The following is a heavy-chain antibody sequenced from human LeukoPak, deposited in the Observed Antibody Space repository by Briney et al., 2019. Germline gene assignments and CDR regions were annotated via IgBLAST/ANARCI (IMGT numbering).Heavy chain of an antibody. J-gene: IGHJ4*02. CDR3: AKDTVWVYDSSGYYDY. D-gene: IGHD3-22*01. Sequence: GASLRLSCAAPGITFSSTAMSWVPQSPGKGLEWVSAFSGSGGSTYYADSVKGRFTISRDNSKNTLYLQMNSLRAEDTAVYYCAKDTVWVYDSSGYYDYWGQGTLVTVSS. V-gene: IGHV3-23*01. CDR1: GITFSSTA. CDR2: FSGSGGST.